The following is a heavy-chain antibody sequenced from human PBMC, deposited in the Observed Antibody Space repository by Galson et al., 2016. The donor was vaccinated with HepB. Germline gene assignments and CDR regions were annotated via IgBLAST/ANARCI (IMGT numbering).Heavy chain of an antibody. CDR3: ARNRGYSGYDAFDI. CDR1: GFTFRSFG. CDR2: IWYDGSDK. D-gene: IGHD5-12*01. V-gene: IGHV3-33*01. Sequence: SLRLSCAASGFTFRSFGMHWVRQAPGKGLEWVTFIWYDGSDKYYADSVKGRFTISRDNSKSTLYLQMDSLRAEDTAIYYCARNRGYSGYDAFDIWGQGTMVTVSS. J-gene: IGHJ3*02.